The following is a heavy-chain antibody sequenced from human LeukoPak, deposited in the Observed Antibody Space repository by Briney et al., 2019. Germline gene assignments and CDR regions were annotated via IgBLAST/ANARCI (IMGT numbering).Heavy chain of an antibody. CDR3: TRGGWGFDY. J-gene: IGHJ4*02. V-gene: IGHV6-1*01. CDR2: TYYRSKWYN. Sequence: SQTLSLTCDISGDSVSSNSAAWTWIRQSPSRGLEWLGRTYYRSKWYNDYALSVKGRITITPDTSKNQVSLQLNSVTPEGTAVYYCTRGGWGFDYWARGTLVTVSS. CDR1: GDSVSSNSAA. D-gene: IGHD3-16*01.